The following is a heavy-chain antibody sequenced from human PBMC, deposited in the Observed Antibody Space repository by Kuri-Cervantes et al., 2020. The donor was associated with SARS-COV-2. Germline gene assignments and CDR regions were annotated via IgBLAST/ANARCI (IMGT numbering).Heavy chain of an antibody. D-gene: IGHD2-2*01. CDR1: GYSFTNYR. CDR2: IYPGDSDT. J-gene: IGHJ3*02. Sequence: GESLKTSWQGSGYSFTNYRIGWVRQMPGKGLEWMGIIYPGDSDTRYSPSFQGQVTISADKSISTAYLQWSSLKASDTAMYYCARHQDAGSTLDSFDIWGQGTMVTVSS. CDR3: ARHQDAGSTLDSFDI. V-gene: IGHV5-51*01.